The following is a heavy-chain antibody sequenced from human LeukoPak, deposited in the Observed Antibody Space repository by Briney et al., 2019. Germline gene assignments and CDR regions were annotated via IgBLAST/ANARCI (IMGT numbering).Heavy chain of an antibody. Sequence: GGSLRLSCAASGFTFSRFNMNWLRQAPGKGLEWLSYISTTGTIYYAESVKGRFSISRDNAKNSLYLQMNSLRAEDTAVYYCATPLDYYDSSGYHQGGDWGQGTLVTVSS. V-gene: IGHV3-48*01. CDR3: ATPLDYYDSSGYHQGGD. D-gene: IGHD3-22*01. CDR2: ISTTGTI. CDR1: GFTFSRFN. J-gene: IGHJ4*02.